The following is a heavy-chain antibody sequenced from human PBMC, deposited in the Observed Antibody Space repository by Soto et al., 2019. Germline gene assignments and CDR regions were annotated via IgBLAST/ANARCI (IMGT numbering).Heavy chain of an antibody. D-gene: IGHD5-12*01. CDR3: VSWGDIVVSND. CDR2: MNQDGSQT. Sequence: EIQLVESGGGLVQPGGSLRLTCAASGFIFSANWMSWLRQAPGKGLQWVAHMNQDGSQTLYVDSVKGRFTISRDNAKNSLYLQMNSVRADDTAVYYCVSWGDIVVSNDWGQGILVTVSS. CDR1: GFIFSANW. J-gene: IGHJ4*02. V-gene: IGHV3-7*01.